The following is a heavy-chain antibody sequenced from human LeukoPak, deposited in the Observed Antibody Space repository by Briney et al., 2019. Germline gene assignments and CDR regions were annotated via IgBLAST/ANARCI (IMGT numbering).Heavy chain of an antibody. CDR3: ARENSGSYREFDY. Sequence: SETLSLTCTVSGGSISSYYWSWIRQPAGKGLEWIGRTYTSGSTNYNASLKSRVSMSVDTSKNQFSLKLSSVTAADMAVFYCARENSGSYREFDYWGQGTLVTVSS. CDR1: GGSISSYY. J-gene: IGHJ4*02. D-gene: IGHD1-26*01. CDR2: TYTSGST. V-gene: IGHV4-4*07.